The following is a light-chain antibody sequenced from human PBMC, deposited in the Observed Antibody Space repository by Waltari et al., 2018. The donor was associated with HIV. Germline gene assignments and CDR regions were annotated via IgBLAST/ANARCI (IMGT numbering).Light chain of an antibody. J-gene: IGLJ2*01. V-gene: IGLV2-23*02. CDR2: EVS. CDR3: CSYAGSSTSVV. Sequence: QSALTQPRYASGYPGQSVTISCTGTSSDVGGSNLISWYQQHPGKAPKLMIYEVSKRPSGVSNRFSGSKSGNTASLTISGLQAEDEADYYCCSYAGSSTSVVFGGGTKLTVL. CDR1: SSDVGGSNL.